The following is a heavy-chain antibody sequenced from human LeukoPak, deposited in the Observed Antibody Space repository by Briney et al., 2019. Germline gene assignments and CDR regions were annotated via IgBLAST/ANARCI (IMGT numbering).Heavy chain of an antibody. CDR2: ISSSGSTI. Sequence: PGGSLRLSCAASGFTFSSYEMNWVRQAPGKGLEWVSYISSSGSTIYYADSVKGRFTISRDNAKNSLYLQMNSLRAEDTAVYYCARDAQLWSHAVDYWGQGTLVTVSS. D-gene: IGHD5-18*01. V-gene: IGHV3-48*03. J-gene: IGHJ4*02. CDR3: ARDAQLWSHAVDY. CDR1: GFTFSSYE.